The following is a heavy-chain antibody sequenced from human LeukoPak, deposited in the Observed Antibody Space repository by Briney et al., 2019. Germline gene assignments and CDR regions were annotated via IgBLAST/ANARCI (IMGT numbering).Heavy chain of an antibody. Sequence: ASVTVTCTASGYTFTRYGSSWVRQAPGQKIEWMGWISAYNGNTNYAQKLQGRVTMTTDTSTSTAYMELRSLRSDDTAVYYCARDSIGGYSAFQHWGQGTLVTVSS. CDR2: ISAYNGNT. CDR3: ARDSIGGYSAFQH. CDR1: GYTFTRYG. V-gene: IGHV1-18*01. J-gene: IGHJ1*01. D-gene: IGHD2-21*01.